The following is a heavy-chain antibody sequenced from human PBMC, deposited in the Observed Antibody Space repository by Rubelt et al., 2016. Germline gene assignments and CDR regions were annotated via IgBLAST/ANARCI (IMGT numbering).Heavy chain of an antibody. J-gene: IGHJ4*02. CDR1: GGSISSSSYY. D-gene: IGHD3-22*01. V-gene: IGHV4-39*07. CDR2: IFYSGRS. CDR3: AREDVSGYPDY. Sequence: QLQLQESGPGLVKPSETLSLTCTVSGGSISSSSYYWGWIRQPPGKGLEWIGNIFYSGRSYYNASLKSRVTVSVDRSKNQFSLKLSSVTAADTAVYYCAREDVSGYPDYWGQGTLVTVSS.